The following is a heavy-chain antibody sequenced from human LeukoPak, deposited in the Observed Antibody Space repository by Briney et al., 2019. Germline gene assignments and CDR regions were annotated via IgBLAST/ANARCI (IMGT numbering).Heavy chain of an antibody. J-gene: IGHJ6*03. CDR3: ASTPRYMDV. CDR2: INPDGSRT. Sequence: PGGSLRLSCAASGFTFSTYYLQWLRQGPGKELVWLARINPDGSRTSYADSVKGRFTISRDNGKKTLHLQMSSLRAEDTGVYYCASTPRYMDVWGKGTTVTVSS. CDR1: GFTFSTYY. V-gene: IGHV3-74*01.